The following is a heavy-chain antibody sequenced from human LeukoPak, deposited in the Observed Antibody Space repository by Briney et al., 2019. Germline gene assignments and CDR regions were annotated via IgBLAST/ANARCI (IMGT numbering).Heavy chain of an antibody. CDR1: GYTFSRHG. J-gene: IGHJ5*02. Sequence: PGRSLTLSCAASGYTFSRHGIHWVRQAPGKGLEWVAVVWYDGRNRDYADSVKGRFTISKDNSNNMVFLQMDRLRAEDTAVYYRARLWGGNGYSGGSLNLWGQGTLVTVSS. V-gene: IGHV3-33*01. D-gene: IGHD3-16*01. CDR2: VWYDGRNR. CDR3: ARLWGGNGYSGGSLNL.